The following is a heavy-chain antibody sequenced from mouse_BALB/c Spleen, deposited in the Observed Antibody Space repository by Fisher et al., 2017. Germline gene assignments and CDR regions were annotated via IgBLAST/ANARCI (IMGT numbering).Heavy chain of an antibody. V-gene: IGHV1-9*01. J-gene: IGHJ4*01. CDR3: ARGGPMITTRRPNYAMDY. Sequence: DKFKGKATFTADTSSNTAYMQLSSLTSEDSAVYYCARGGPMITTRRPNYAMDYWGQGTSVTVSS. D-gene: IGHD2-4*01.